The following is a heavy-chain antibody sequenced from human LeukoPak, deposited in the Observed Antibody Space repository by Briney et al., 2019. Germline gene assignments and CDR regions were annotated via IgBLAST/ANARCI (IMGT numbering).Heavy chain of an antibody. CDR3: AKDAPYYYDSSGYGGAFDI. CDR2: ISGSGGDT. V-gene: IGHV3-23*01. CDR1: GFTFSSYS. Sequence: GGSPRLSCAASGFTFSSYSMNWVRQAPGKGLEWVSSISGSGGDTYYADSVKGRFTISRDNSKNTLYLQINSLRAEDTAVYYCAKDAPYYYDSSGYGGAFDIWGQGTMVTVSS. D-gene: IGHD3-22*01. J-gene: IGHJ3*02.